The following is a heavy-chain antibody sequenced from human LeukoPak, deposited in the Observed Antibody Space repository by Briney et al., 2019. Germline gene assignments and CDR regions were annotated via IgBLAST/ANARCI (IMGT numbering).Heavy chain of an antibody. CDR1: GGTFSSYA. J-gene: IGHJ4*02. D-gene: IGHD6-19*01. Sequence: SVKVSCKASGGTFSSYAISWVRQAPGQGLEWMGGIIPIFGTANYAQKFQGRVTITTDESTSTAYMELSSLRSEDTAVYYCARGHQRAGSGLDYWGQGTLVAVSS. CDR3: ARGHQRAGSGLDY. CDR2: IIPIFGTA. V-gene: IGHV1-69*05.